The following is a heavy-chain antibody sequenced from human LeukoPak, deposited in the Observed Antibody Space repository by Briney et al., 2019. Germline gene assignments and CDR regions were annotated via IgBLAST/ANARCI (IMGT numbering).Heavy chain of an antibody. D-gene: IGHD3-16*01. Sequence: SETLSLTCTVSGGSITNFYGGWIRQPPGKGLEWIGSISDTGDTYYNPSLESRVVISVDTSKNQFSLKLTSMTAADTAVYSCARHKGLGVSFYYGMDVWGQGTTVTVS. J-gene: IGHJ6*02. CDR2: ISDTGDT. V-gene: IGHV4-39*01. CDR3: ARHKGLGVSFYYGMDV. CDR1: GGSITNFY.